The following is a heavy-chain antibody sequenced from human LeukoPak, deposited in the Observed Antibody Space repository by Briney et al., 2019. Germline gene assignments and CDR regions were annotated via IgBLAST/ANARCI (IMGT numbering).Heavy chain of an antibody. CDR1: GFTFNTHA. J-gene: IGHJ4*02. Sequence: PGGSLRLSRAASGFTFNTHAISWVRQAPGKGLEWVAAVSDTGDLRYSANSVKGRFAISRDNSKNTAFLQMYSLRAEDTALYYCVKGGLRSGYSFEDWGQGTLVSVSS. CDR2: VSDTGDLR. CDR3: VKGGLRSGYSFED. D-gene: IGHD3-9*01. V-gene: IGHV3-23*01.